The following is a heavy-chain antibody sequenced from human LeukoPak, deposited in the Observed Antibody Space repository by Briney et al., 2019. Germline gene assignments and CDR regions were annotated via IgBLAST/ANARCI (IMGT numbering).Heavy chain of an antibody. CDR2: ISWDGSVS. D-gene: IGHD3-10*01. V-gene: IGHV3-30*18. CDR1: GFSFSSYG. CDR3: AKELGSTLVRDSSRFFGS. Sequence: PGGSLRLSCAASGFSFSSYGMHWVRQAPGKGLEWVAVISWDGSVSRYADSVKGRIAISRDNSKRTMYLQMSNLRAEDTAVYYCAKELGSTLVRDSSRFFGSWGQGTLVTVSS. J-gene: IGHJ4*02.